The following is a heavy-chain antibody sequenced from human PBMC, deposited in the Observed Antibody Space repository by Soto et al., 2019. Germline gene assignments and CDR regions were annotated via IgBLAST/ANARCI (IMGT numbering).Heavy chain of an antibody. CDR3: SRRTGDSYPFDL. Sequence: QVQLQESGPGLVAPSGTLSLTCAVSGGSISTSHGWSWVRQPSGKGLEWIGEIYHGGTSNYNPSLKSRVSISIDKSKNQFSLNLDSVAAADTALYYCSRRTGDSYPFDLWGRGTLVTVSS. CDR2: IYHGGTS. CDR1: GGSISTSHG. V-gene: IGHV4-4*02. D-gene: IGHD3-10*01. J-gene: IGHJ2*01.